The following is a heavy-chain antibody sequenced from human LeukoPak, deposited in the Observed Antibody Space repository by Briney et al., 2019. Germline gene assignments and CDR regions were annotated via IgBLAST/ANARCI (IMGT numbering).Heavy chain of an antibody. CDR3: AREVWFGEPRFDP. D-gene: IGHD3-10*01. V-gene: IGHV4-4*02. J-gene: IGHJ5*02. Sequence: SETLSLTCAVSGGSISSSNWWSWVRQPPGKGLEWIGEIYHSGSTNYNPSLKSRVTISVDKSKNQFSLKLSSVAAADTAVYYCAREVWFGEPRFDPWGQGTLVTVSS. CDR2: IYHSGST. CDR1: GGSISSSNW.